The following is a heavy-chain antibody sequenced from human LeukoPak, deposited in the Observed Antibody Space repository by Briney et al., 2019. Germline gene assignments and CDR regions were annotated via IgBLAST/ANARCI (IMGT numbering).Heavy chain of an antibody. CDR1: GLIFSDAW. D-gene: IGHD1-26*01. V-gene: IGHV3-7*03. J-gene: IGHJ4*02. Sequence: PGGSLRLSCAASGLIFSDAWMGWVRQAPGKGLEWVASIKQDESEKYYVDSVKGRFTTSRDNAKSSLYLQMNALRGEDTAVYYCARLVGDVTTWDCWGQGTLVTVSS. CDR3: ARLVGDVTTWDC. CDR2: IKQDESEK.